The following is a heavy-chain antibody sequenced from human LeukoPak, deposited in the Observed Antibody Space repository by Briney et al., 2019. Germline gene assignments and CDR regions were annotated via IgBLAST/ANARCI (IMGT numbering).Heavy chain of an antibody. V-gene: IGHV3-74*01. CDR2: INPDGRNT. CDR1: GFTFSRYW. J-gene: IGHJ4*02. CDR3: AREEYDFLTFDY. D-gene: IGHD3-9*01. Sequence: PGGSLRLSCAVSGFTFSRYWMHWVRQAPGEGLVWVSRINPDGRNTDFADSVKGRITISRDNAKNTLYLQMNSLRAEDTAVYYCAREEYDFLTFDYWGQGTLVTVSS.